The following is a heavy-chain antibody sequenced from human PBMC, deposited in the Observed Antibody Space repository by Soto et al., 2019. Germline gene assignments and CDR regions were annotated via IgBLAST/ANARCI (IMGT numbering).Heavy chain of an antibody. Sequence: EVQLLESGGGLVQPGGSLRLSCSASGFIFSSYAMTWVRQAPGKGLEWVSTITASGGRTHYAASVEGPFTISSDNSKNTLHLKMNTMSAEATAVYYCATGFSSGSARSFDPWGQGTLVTVST. D-gene: IGHD6-19*01. V-gene: IGHV3-23*01. CDR1: GFIFSSYA. J-gene: IGHJ5*02. CDR3: ATGFSSGSARSFDP. CDR2: ITASGGRT.